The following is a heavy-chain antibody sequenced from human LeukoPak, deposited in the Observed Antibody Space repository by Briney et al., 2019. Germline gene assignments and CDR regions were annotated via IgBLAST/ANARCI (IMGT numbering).Heavy chain of an antibody. CDR2: INPSGGRT. CDR3: ASGGTRDDSSGYRDY. CDR1: GYTFTSYY. J-gene: IGHJ4*02. D-gene: IGHD3-22*01. V-gene: IGHV1-46*01. Sequence: ASVKVSCKASGYTFTSYYMHWVRQAPGQGLEWMGIINPSGGRTSYAQKFQGRVTMTRDTSTSTVYMELSSLRSEDTAVYYCASGGTRDDSSGYRDYWGQGTLVTVSS.